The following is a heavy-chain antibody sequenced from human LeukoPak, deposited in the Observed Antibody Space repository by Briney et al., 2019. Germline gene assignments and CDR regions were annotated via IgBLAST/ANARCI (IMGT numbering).Heavy chain of an antibody. J-gene: IGHJ5*02. CDR3: ARDVTMIVVVIPPTARFDP. CDR2: IYYSGST. V-gene: IGHV4-39*07. Sequence: SETLSLTCTVSGGSISSNNYYWGWIRQPPGKGLEWIGSIYYSGSTYYNPSLKSRVTISVDTSKNQFSLKLSSVTAADTAVYYCARDVTMIVVVIPPTARFDPWGQGTLVTVSS. D-gene: IGHD3-22*01. CDR1: GGSISSNNYY.